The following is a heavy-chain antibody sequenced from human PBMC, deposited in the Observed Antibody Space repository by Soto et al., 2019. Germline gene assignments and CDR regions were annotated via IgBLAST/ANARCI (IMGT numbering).Heavy chain of an antibody. CDR2: IYYSGCT. Sequence: PSETLSLTCTVSGGSISSGGYYWSWIRQHPGKGLEWIGYIYYSGCTYYNPSLKSRVTIPVDTSKNQFSLKLSSVTAADTAVYYCARYGSGSYTRWFDPWGQGALVTVSS. J-gene: IGHJ5*02. CDR3: ARYGSGSYTRWFDP. D-gene: IGHD3-10*01. V-gene: IGHV4-31*02. CDR1: GGSISSGGYY.